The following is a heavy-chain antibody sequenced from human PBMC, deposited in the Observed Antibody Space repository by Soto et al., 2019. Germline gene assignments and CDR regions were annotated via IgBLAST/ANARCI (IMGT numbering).Heavy chain of an antibody. V-gene: IGHV3-48*02. CDR3: ARIDDFWSGYYSGNYGMDV. J-gene: IGHJ6*02. CDR1: GFTFSSYS. Sequence: GGSLRLSCAASGFTFSSYSMNWVRQAPGKGLEWVSYISSSSSTIYYADSVKGRFTISRDNAKNSLYLQMNSLRDEDTAVYYCARIDDFWSGYYSGNYGMDVWGQGTTVTVSS. CDR2: ISSSSSTI. D-gene: IGHD3-3*01.